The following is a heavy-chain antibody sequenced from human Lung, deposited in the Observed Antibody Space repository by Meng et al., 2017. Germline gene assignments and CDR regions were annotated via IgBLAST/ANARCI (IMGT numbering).Heavy chain of an antibody. CDR3: ARDEDISAAGKLFGDY. CDR1: GYTFPDYW. Sequence: ASVKVSCKASGYTFPDYWLHWVRRAPGQGLEWMGRIDPKSGDTQYAQRFQGRVTMTGDTSISTAYIELSGLRSDDTAMYYCARDEDISAAGKLFGDYWGQGTLVTVSS. CDR2: IDPKSGDT. V-gene: IGHV1-2*06. D-gene: IGHD6-13*01. J-gene: IGHJ4*02.